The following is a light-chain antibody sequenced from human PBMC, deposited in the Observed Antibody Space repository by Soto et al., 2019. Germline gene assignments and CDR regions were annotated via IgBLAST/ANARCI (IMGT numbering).Light chain of an antibody. V-gene: IGKV1-39*02. CDR2: AAS. Sequence: DIQVTQSPSILSASVGDRVTITCRASQSISSYLNWYQQKPGKAPKLLIYAASSLQSGVPSRFSGSGSGTEFTLTISSLQSEDFAVYYCQQYKDWPHTFGQGTKVDIK. CDR1: QSISSY. J-gene: IGKJ1*01. CDR3: QQYKDWPHT.